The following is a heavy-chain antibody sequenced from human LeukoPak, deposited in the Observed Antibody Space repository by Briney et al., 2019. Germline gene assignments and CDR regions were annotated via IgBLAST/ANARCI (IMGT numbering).Heavy chain of an antibody. Sequence: PGGSLRLSCAASGFTFSSYSMNWIRQPPGKGLEWIGEINHSGSTNYNPSLKSRVTISVDTSKNQFSLRLSSVTAADTAVYYCARRGSYYYDSSGYYAFDYWGQGTLVTVSS. CDR1: GFTFSSYS. CDR2: INHSGST. J-gene: IGHJ4*02. D-gene: IGHD3-22*01. CDR3: ARRGSYYYDSSGYYAFDY. V-gene: IGHV4-34*01.